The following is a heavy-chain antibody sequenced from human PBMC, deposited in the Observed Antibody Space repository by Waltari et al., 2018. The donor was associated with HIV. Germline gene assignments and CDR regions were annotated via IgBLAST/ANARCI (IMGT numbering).Heavy chain of an antibody. D-gene: IGHD1-26*01. Sequence: QVQLVQSGAEVKKPGASVKVSCKASGYTFTNHDINWVRQAPGQGLEWMGWMNSNSGNSDSAQKFQGRVTVTRYTSISTAYMELSSLRSEDTAVYYCARGVGSNGRDWYDPWGQGTLVTVSS. CDR2: MNSNSGNS. J-gene: IGHJ5*02. CDR3: ARGVGSNGRDWYDP. V-gene: IGHV1-8*01. CDR1: GYTFTNHD.